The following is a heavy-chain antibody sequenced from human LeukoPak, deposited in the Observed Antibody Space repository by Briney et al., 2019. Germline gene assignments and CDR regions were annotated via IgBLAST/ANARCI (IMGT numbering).Heavy chain of an antibody. V-gene: IGHV3-23*01. D-gene: IGHD6-13*01. Sequence: SGGSLRLSCAASGFTFSSYAMNWVRQAPGKGLEWVSSISGSGDSTYYADSVKGRFTISRDNSKNTLYLQMNSLRAEDTAVYYCAKGGSSWYFPLWGQGTLVTVSS. J-gene: IGHJ4*02. CDR3: AKGGSSWYFPL. CDR1: GFTFSSYA. CDR2: ISGSGDST.